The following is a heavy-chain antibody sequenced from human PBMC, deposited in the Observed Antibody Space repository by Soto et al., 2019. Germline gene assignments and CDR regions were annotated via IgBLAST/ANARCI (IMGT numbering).Heavy chain of an antibody. D-gene: IGHD5-18*01. J-gene: IGHJ6*02. CDR3: ARDPGFGFGYSYAFAMDV. CDR1: GYTFSNYG. Sequence: GSSVKVSCKASGYTFSNYGISWVRQGPGQGLEWMGWISGYNGNTHYEEKVQDRIKMTTDTSTSTTYLELRSLRSDDTAVYFCARDPGFGFGYSYAFAMDVWC. CDR2: ISGYNGNT. V-gene: IGHV1-18*01.